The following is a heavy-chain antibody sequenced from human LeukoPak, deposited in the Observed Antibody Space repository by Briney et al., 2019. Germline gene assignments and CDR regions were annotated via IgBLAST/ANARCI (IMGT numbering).Heavy chain of an antibody. CDR2: IYPGDSDT. CDR1: GYSFTSYW. J-gene: IGHJ6*03. D-gene: IGHD2-2*01. Sequence: GESLKISCKGSGYSFTSYWIGWVRQMPGKGLEWMGIIYPGDSDTRYSPSFQGQVTISADKSISPAYLQWSSLKASGTAMYYCARLDVVPAAPGGYYYYMDVWGKGTTVTVSS. V-gene: IGHV5-51*01. CDR3: ARLDVVPAAPGGYYYYMDV.